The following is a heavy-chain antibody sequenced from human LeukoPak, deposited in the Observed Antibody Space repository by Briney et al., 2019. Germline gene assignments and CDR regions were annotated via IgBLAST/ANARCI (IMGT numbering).Heavy chain of an antibody. Sequence: GGSLRLSCAASGFTFSSYEMNWVRQAPGKGLEWVSYMSSRGSIIFYADSVKGRFTISRDNAKNSLYLQMDSLRVEDTAVYYCAKEPTSYSSGWYFHHWGQGTLVTVSS. V-gene: IGHV3-48*03. CDR3: AKEPTSYSSGWYFHH. CDR2: MSSRGSII. CDR1: GFTFSSYE. D-gene: IGHD6-25*01. J-gene: IGHJ1*01.